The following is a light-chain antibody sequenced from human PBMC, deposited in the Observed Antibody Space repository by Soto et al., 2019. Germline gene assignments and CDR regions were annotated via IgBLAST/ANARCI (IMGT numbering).Light chain of an antibody. J-gene: IGKJ1*01. CDR1: QSIRYA. CDR3: QKYDNYSWT. Sequence: DIQLTQSPSTLSASVGDRVTITCRASQSIRYALAWYQQEPGKAHKVLVYDASILASGVSSRFSGSGSGTEFTLTISGLRPDDFVEYYCQKYDNYSWTFGQATKV. V-gene: IGKV1-5*01. CDR2: DAS.